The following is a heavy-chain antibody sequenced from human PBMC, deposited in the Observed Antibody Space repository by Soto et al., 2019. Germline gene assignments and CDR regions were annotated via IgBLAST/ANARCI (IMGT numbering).Heavy chain of an antibody. CDR1: GGSVSSGSYY. CDR3: ARGWVFPPPNWFDP. Sequence: SETLSLTCTVSGGSVSSGSYYWSWIRQPPGKGLEWIGYIYYSGSTNYNPSLKSRVTISVDTSKNQFSLKLSSVTAADTAVYYCARGWVFPPPNWFDPWGQGTLVTVSS. V-gene: IGHV4-61*01. J-gene: IGHJ5*02. D-gene: IGHD2-21*01. CDR2: IYYSGST.